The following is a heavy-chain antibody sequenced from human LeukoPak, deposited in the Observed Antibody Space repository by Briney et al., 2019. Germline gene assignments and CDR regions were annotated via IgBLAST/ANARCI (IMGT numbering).Heavy chain of an antibody. CDR1: GFTFSSYA. V-gene: IGHV3-23*01. Sequence: PGGSLRLSCAASGFTFSSYAMSWVRQAPGKGLEWVSAISGSGGSTYYADSVKGRFTISRDNSKNTLYLQMNSLRAGDTAVYYCAKDLSSSWYYYYYGMDVWGQGTTVTVSS. J-gene: IGHJ6*02. CDR3: AKDLSSSWYYYYYGMDV. D-gene: IGHD6-13*01. CDR2: ISGSGGST.